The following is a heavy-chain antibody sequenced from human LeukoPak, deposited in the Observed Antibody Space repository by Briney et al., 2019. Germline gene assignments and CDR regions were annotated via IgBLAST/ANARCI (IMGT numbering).Heavy chain of an antibody. V-gene: IGHV1-18*01. D-gene: IGHD3-3*01. J-gene: IGHJ6*02. CDR1: GYTFTSYG. Sequence: GASVKVSCKASGYTFTSYGISWVRQAPGQGLEWMGWISAYNGNTSYAQKFQGRVTMTRDTSTSTVYMELSSLRSEDTAVYYCARDGDQYYDFWSGYARGLLGQDYYYYGMDVWGQGTTVTVSS. CDR3: ARDGDQYYDFWSGYARGLLGQDYYYYGMDV. CDR2: ISAYNGNT.